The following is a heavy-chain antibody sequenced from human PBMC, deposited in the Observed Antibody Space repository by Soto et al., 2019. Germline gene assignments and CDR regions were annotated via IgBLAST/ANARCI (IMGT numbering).Heavy chain of an antibody. J-gene: IGHJ6*02. CDR2: IDPSDSYT. Sequence: PGESLKISCKGSGYSFTSYWISWVRQMPGKGLEWMGRIDPSDSYTNYSPSFQGHVTISADKSISTAYLQWSSLKASDTAMYYCARQEVTTGGYYYSYGMDVWGQGTTVTVSS. CDR1: GYSFTSYW. V-gene: IGHV5-10-1*01. CDR3: ARQEVTTGGYYYSYGMDV. D-gene: IGHD4-17*01.